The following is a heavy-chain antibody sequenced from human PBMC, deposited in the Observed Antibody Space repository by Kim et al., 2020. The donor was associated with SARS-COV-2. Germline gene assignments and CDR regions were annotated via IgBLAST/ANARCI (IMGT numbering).Heavy chain of an antibody. Sequence: SVKVSCKASGGTFSSYTFTWVRQAPGQGLEWMGGIIPIFDTPNYAQNFQGRVTMTADESTSTAYMELSSLRSDDTAVYYCAREPVYCGGDCPIDNWGQGTLVTVSS. D-gene: IGHD2-21*02. CDR1: GGTFSSYT. V-gene: IGHV1-69*13. CDR2: IIPIFDTP. CDR3: AREPVYCGGDCPIDN. J-gene: IGHJ4*02.